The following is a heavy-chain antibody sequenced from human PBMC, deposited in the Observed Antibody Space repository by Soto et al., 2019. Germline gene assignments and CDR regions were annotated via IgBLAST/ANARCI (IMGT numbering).Heavy chain of an antibody. D-gene: IGHD6-13*01. CDR1: GFTFSSYG. V-gene: IGHV3-30*18. J-gene: IGHJ6*04. Sequence: QVQLVESGGGVVQPGRSLRLSCEASGFTFSSYGMNWVRQAPGKGLEWVAVISNDGSNKYYADSVKGRFTISRDSSKNMLYLQMNRLRAEDTAVYYCAKEDSSSWHYYYGMDVWGEGTTVTVSS. CDR3: AKEDSSSWHYYYGMDV. CDR2: ISNDGSNK.